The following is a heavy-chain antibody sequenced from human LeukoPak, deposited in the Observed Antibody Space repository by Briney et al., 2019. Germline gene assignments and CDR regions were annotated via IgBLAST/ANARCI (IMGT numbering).Heavy chain of an antibody. D-gene: IGHD3-3*01. CDR3: ARSGSSFSYYDFWSGYYHYYYMDV. J-gene: IGHJ6*03. CDR2: MNPNSGNT. V-gene: IGHV1-8*01. CDR1: GYTFTSYD. Sequence: VASVKVSCKASGYTFTSYDINWVRQATGQGLEWMGWMNPNSGNTGYAQKFQGRVTMTRNTSISTAYMELSSLRSEDTAVHYCARSGSSFSYYDFWSGYYHYYYMDVWGKGTTVTVSS.